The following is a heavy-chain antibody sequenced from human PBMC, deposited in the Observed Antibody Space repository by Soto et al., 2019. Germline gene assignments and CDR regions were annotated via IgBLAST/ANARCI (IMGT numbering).Heavy chain of an antibody. CDR3: ASSPNGLQVPYYYYYYMDV. CDR1: GGTFSSYT. J-gene: IGHJ6*03. Sequence: ASVKVSCKASGGTFSSYTISWVRQAPGQGLEWMGRIIPILGIANYAQKFQGRVTITADKSTSTAYMELSSLRSEDTAVYYCASSPNGLQVPYYYYYYMDVWGKGTTVTVSS. D-gene: IGHD7-27*01. CDR2: IIPILGIA. V-gene: IGHV1-69*02.